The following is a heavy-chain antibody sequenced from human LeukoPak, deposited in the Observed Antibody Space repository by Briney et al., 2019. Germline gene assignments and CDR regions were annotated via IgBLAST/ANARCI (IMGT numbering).Heavy chain of an antibody. CDR1: GYTFTSYG. J-gene: IGHJ4*02. CDR2: ISAYNGNT. V-gene: IGHV1-18*01. D-gene: IGHD6-13*01. Sequence: ASVRVSCKASGYTFTSYGISWVRQAPGLGLEWMGWISAYNGNTNYAQKLQGRVTMTTDTSTSTAYMELRSLRSDDTAVYYCARSPGDSSSWYWDPNFDYWGQGTLVTVSS. CDR3: ARSPGDSSSWYWDPNFDY.